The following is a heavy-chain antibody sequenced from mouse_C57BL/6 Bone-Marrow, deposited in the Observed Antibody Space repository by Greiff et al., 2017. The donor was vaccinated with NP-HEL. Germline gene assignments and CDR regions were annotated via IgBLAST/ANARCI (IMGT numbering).Heavy chain of an antibody. J-gene: IGHJ4*01. D-gene: IGHD2-1*01. CDR3: ARQDCGNGYYAMDY. CDR1: GFTFSSYG. Sequence: DVKLVESGGDLVKPGGSLKLSCAASGFTFSSYGMSWVRQTPDKRLEWVATISSGGSYTYYPDSVKGRFTISRDNAKNTLYLQMSSLESEDTAMYYCARQDCGNGYYAMDYWGQGTSVTVSS. CDR2: ISSGGSYT. V-gene: IGHV5-6*02.